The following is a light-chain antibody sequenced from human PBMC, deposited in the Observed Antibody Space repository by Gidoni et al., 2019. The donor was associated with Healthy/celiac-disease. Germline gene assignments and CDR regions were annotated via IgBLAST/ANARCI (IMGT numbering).Light chain of an antibody. CDR3: MQALQTPRFT. J-gene: IGKJ3*01. CDR1: QSLLHSNGYNY. Sequence: DIVMTQSPLSLPVTPGEPASISCRSSQSLLHSNGYNYLDWYLQKPGQSPQLLIYVVSNRASGVPDRFSGSGSGTDFTLKISRVEAEDVGVYYCMQALQTPRFTFXPXTKVDIK. V-gene: IGKV2-28*01. CDR2: VVS.